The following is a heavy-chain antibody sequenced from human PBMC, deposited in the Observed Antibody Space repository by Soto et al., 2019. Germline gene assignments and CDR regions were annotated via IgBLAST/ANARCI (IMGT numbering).Heavy chain of an antibody. CDR2: INPNSGGT. J-gene: IGHJ4*02. D-gene: IGHD6-13*01. V-gene: IGHV1-2*04. CDR1: GYTFTGYY. CDR3: AREVAAAGNKAGATDY. Sequence: ASVKVSCKASGYTFTGYYMHWVRQAPGQGLEWMGWINPNSGGTNYAQKFQGWVTMTRDTSISTAYMELSRLRSDDTAVYYCAREVAAAGNKAGATDYWGQGTLVTVSS.